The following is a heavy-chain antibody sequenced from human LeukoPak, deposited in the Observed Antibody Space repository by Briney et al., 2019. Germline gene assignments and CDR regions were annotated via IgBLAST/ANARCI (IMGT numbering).Heavy chain of an antibody. V-gene: IGHV1-18*01. J-gene: IGHJ4*02. Sequence: ASVKVTCKTSGYTFANYGISWVRQVPGQGLEWMGWISAYNGDTNYAQKPQGRVTMTTDTSTNTAYMELRSLRSDDTAVYYCARGSYGDYWGQGTLVTVSS. CDR2: ISAYNGDT. CDR1: GYTFANYG. D-gene: IGHD1-26*01. CDR3: ARGSYGDY.